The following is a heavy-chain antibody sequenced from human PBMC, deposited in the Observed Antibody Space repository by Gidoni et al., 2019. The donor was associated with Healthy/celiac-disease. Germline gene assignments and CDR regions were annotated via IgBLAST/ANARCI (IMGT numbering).Heavy chain of an antibody. D-gene: IGHD2-21*02. Sequence: QVQLVQSGAEVKKPGSSVKVSCKASGGTFSRYAISWVRQAPGQGCEWMGGTIPIFVTANYAQKFQGRVTITADESTSTAYMELSSLRSEDTAVYYCARAAYCGGDCLYYFDYWGQGTLVTVSS. J-gene: IGHJ4*02. CDR2: TIPIFVTA. CDR3: ARAAYCGGDCLYYFDY. CDR1: GGTFSRYA. V-gene: IGHV1-69*01.